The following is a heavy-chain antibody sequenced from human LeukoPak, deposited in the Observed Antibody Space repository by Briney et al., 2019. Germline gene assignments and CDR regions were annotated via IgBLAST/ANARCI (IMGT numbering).Heavy chain of an antibody. CDR1: GASISNYY. Sequence: SETLSLTCTVSGASISNYYWSWIRQPPGKGLEWIGYMYYSGSTNYNPSLKSRVTISIDSSKSQFSLKLSSVTAADTAVYFCARDRGYSRSFDYWGQGTLVTVSS. J-gene: IGHJ4*02. CDR3: ARDRGYSRSFDY. D-gene: IGHD5-12*01. V-gene: IGHV4-59*01. CDR2: MYYSGST.